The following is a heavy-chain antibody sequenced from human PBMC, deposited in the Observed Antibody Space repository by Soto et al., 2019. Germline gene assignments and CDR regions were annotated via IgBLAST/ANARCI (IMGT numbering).Heavy chain of an antibody. CDR3: VRIRYQLPSSVLWLDP. CDR2: INHVGGT. V-gene: IGHV4-34*01. CDR1: GGFLSESY. D-gene: IGHD3-16*01. Sequence: PSETLSLTCAVYGGFLSESYWTWIRQPPGKGLEWIGEINHVGGTNYNPSLKSPVTMSVDTSQNQLSLRLISVTAADTDMYFCVRIRYQLPSSVLWLDPWGQGTPVTVSS. J-gene: IGHJ5*02.